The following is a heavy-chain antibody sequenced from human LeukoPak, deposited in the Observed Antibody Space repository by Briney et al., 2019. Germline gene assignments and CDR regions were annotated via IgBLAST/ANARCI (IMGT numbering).Heavy chain of an antibody. Sequence: GGSLRLSCAASGFTFSNYWMSWVRQAPGKGLEWVANIDQDGSENYYVDSVKGRFTISRDNARNSLYLQMNSLRAEDTAVYYCARDKIVGATHFDYWGQGTLVTVSS. J-gene: IGHJ4*02. V-gene: IGHV3-7*01. CDR2: IDQDGSEN. CDR1: GFTFSNYW. CDR3: ARDKIVGATHFDY. D-gene: IGHD1-26*01.